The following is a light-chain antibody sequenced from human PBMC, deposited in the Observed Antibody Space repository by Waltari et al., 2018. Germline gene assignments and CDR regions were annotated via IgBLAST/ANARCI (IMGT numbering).Light chain of an antibody. V-gene: IGKV3-15*01. CDR1: QRVSSN. CDR2: GAS. J-gene: IGKJ1*01. CDR3: QQYNNWPRT. Sequence: EIVMTQSPATLSVSPGERATLSCRASQRVSSNLAWYQQKPGQAPRLLIYGASTRATDIPARFSGSGSGTEFTLTISSLQSGDFAVYYCQQYNNWPRTFGQGTKVEIK.